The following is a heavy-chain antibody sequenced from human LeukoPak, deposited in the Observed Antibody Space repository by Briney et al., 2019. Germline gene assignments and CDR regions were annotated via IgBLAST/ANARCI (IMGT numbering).Heavy chain of an antibody. CDR1: GGTFSSYA. CDR3: ASLESVVVITDY. J-gene: IGHJ4*02. V-gene: IGHV1-69*06. CDR2: IIPIFGTA. D-gene: IGHD3-22*01. Sequence: SVKVSCKASGGTFSSYAISWVRQSPGQRLEWMGGIIPIFGTANYAQKFQGRVTITADKSTSTAYMELSSLRSEDTTVYYCASLESVVVITDYWGQGTLVTVSS.